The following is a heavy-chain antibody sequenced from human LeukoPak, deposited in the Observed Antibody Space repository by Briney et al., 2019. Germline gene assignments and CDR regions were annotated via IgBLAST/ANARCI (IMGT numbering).Heavy chain of an antibody. D-gene: IGHD1-26*01. CDR2: INPNSGGT. CDR3: ARDLGRYSGSYFVGY. CDR1: GYTFTGYF. J-gene: IGHJ4*02. V-gene: IGHV1-2*02. Sequence: ASVKVSCKASGYTFTGYFMHWVRQAPGQGLEWMGWINPNSGGTNYAQKFQGRVTMTRDTSISTAYMELSRLRSDDTAVYYCARDLGRYSGSYFVGYWGQGTLVTVSS.